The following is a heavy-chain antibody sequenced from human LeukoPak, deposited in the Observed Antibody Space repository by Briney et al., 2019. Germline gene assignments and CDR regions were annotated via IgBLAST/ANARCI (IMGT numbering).Heavy chain of an antibody. Sequence: ASVKVSCKASGYTFTGYYMHWVRQAPGQGLEWMGWINPNSGGTNYAQKFQGRVTMTRDTSISTAYMELSRLRSDDTAVYYCARDAYYDSSGYYYYYYYYGMDVWGQGTTVTVSS. D-gene: IGHD3-22*01. V-gene: IGHV1-2*02. CDR1: GYTFTGYY. CDR2: INPNSGGT. CDR3: ARDAYYDSSGYYYYYYYYGMDV. J-gene: IGHJ6*02.